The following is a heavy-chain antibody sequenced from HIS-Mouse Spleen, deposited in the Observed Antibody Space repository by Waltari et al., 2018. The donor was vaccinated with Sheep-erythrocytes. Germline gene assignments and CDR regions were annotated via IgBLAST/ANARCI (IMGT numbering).Heavy chain of an antibody. Sequence: EVQLVESGGGLVKPGGSLRLSCAASGFTFSSYSMNWVRQAPGKGLEWVSAISSSSSYIDYADSVKGRFTISRDNAKNSLYLQMNSLRAEDTAVYYCARDPKTNWGSDYWGQGTLVTVSS. CDR1: GFTFSSYS. CDR2: ISSSSSYI. D-gene: IGHD7-27*01. CDR3: ARDPKTNWGSDY. J-gene: IGHJ4*02. V-gene: IGHV3-21*01.